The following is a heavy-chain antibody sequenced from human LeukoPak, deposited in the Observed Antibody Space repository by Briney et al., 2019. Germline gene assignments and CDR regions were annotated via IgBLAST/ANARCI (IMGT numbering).Heavy chain of an antibody. CDR2: ISGSGGST. Sequence: GGSLRLSCGASGCRFDDYAKHRVRQLPGKGLEWVSAISGSGGSTYYADSVKGRFTISRDNSKNTLYLQMNSLRAEDTAVYHCAKDGYGSGSYYPYAFDIWGQGTMVTVSS. D-gene: IGHD3-10*01. CDR3: AKDGYGSGSYYPYAFDI. V-gene: IGHV3-23*01. J-gene: IGHJ3*02. CDR1: GCRFDDYA.